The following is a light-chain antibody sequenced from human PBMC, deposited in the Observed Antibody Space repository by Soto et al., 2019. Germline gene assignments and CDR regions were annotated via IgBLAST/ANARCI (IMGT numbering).Light chain of an antibody. Sequence: EIVLTQSPGTLSLSPGERATLSCRASQSVSSSYLAWYQQKPGQAPRLLIYGVSSRATGIPHRFSGSGSGTDFTLTISRLEPEDFAVYYCQQYGISPLTFGQGTKVEIK. CDR1: QSVSSSY. J-gene: IGKJ1*01. V-gene: IGKV3-20*01. CDR2: GVS. CDR3: QQYGISPLT.